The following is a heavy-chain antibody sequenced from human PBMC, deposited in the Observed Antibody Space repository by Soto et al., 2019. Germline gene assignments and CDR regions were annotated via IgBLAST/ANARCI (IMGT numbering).Heavy chain of an antibody. CDR1: GGTVASSHW. J-gene: IGHJ5*02. Sequence: SETLSLTXGVSGGTVASSHWWSWVRQSPGRGLEWIVNVYHTGDTNFNPSLQSRVTFSVDKSNNQFSLRLTSVTAADTAVYFCAREIVTAGGNNYFDPWGPGTLVTVSS. D-gene: IGHD2-21*02. V-gene: IGHV4-4*02. CDR2: VYHTGDT. CDR3: AREIVTAGGNNYFDP.